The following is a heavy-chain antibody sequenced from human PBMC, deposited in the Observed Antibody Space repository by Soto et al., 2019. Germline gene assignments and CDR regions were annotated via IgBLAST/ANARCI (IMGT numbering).Heavy chain of an antibody. D-gene: IGHD3-10*01. CDR2: MNHDGIT. Sequence: QVQLRQWGAGLLKPSETLSLTCGVYGGSFTGYYWTWIRQPPGERLEWIGEMNHDGITNYNPSLKSRVAITLDTSKNQFSLRLTSVTAADTAVYFCVRGEAYLREVTFYCHGMDVWGQGTTVTVSS. CDR1: GGSFTGYY. CDR3: VRGEAYLREVTFYCHGMDV. J-gene: IGHJ6*02. V-gene: IGHV4-34*01.